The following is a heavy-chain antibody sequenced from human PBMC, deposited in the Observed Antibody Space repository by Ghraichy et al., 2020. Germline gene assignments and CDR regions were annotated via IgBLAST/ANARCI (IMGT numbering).Heavy chain of an antibody. J-gene: IGHJ4*02. V-gene: IGHV3-53*01. CDR2: IHSSGTT. Sequence: GGSLRLSCAVSGFTVSSTFMSWVRQAPGKGLEWVSVIHSSGTTYYGDSVKGRFTISRDNSKNTLYLQMNTLRAEDTAVYYCATPGPSCTGDCYFRFWGQGTLATVSS. CDR1: GFTVSSTF. D-gene: IGHD2-21*02. CDR3: ATPGPSCTGDCYFRF.